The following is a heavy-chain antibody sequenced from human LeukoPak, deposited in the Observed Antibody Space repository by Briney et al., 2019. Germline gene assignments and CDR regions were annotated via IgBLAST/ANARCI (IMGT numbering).Heavy chain of an antibody. CDR1: GGTFSSYA. CDR3: ARGDVVVVAATDYYYYMDV. Sequence: SVKVSCKASGGTFSSYAISWVRQAPGQGLEWMGGIIPVFGTANYAQKFQGRVTITTDESTSTAYMELSSLRSEDTAVYYCARGDVVVVAATDYYYYMDVWGKGTTVTVSS. J-gene: IGHJ6*03. D-gene: IGHD2-15*01. V-gene: IGHV1-69*05. CDR2: IIPVFGTA.